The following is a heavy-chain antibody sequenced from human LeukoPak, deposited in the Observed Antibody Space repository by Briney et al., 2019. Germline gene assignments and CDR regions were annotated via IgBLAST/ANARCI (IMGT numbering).Heavy chain of an antibody. V-gene: IGHV3-7*01. CDR3: ARDHRSGSYYNVGRGYYYYYYMDV. CDR2: IKQDGNEK. J-gene: IGHJ6*03. Sequence: GGSLRLSCAASGFTFTTYWMSWVRQAPGKGLEWVANIKQDGNEKYYVDSVKGRFTISRDNAKNSLYLQMNSLRVEDTAVYYCARDHRSGSYYNVGRGYYYYYYMDVWGKGTTVTISS. D-gene: IGHD3-10*01. CDR1: GFTFTTYW.